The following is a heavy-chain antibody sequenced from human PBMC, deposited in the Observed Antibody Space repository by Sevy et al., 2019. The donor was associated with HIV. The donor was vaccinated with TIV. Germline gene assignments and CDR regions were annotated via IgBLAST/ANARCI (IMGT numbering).Heavy chain of an antibody. CDR3: AREGLVPTATPDRYYFYGMDI. CDR2: ISYNGNNK. D-gene: IGHD2-2*01. CDR1: GFTFSFYA. J-gene: IGHJ6*02. V-gene: IGHV3-30*04. Sequence: GGSLRLACAGSGFTFSFYAMHWVRQAPGKGLEWVAVISYNGNNKKYADSVKGRFTISRDNSKNTVYLQMNSLRGEDTAAYYCAREGLVPTATPDRYYFYGMDIWVQGTTVTVSS.